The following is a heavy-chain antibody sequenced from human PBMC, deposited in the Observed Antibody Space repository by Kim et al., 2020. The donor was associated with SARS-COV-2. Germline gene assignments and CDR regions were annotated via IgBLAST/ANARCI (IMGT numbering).Heavy chain of an antibody. J-gene: IGHJ4*02. D-gene: IGHD3-22*01. CDR1: GGSISSGGYY. CDR3: ARNDYYDSSGYYH. V-gene: IGHV4-31*03. Sequence: SETLSLTCTVSGGSISSGGYYWSWIRQHPGKGLEWIGYIYYSGSTYYNPSLKSRVTISVDTSKNQFSLKLSSVTAADTAVYYCARNDYYDSSGYYHWGQGTLVTVSS. CDR2: IYYSGST.